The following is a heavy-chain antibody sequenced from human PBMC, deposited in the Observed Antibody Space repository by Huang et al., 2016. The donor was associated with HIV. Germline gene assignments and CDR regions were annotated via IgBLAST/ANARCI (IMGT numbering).Heavy chain of an antibody. CDR2: VRNAGMKK. CDR1: GFILSNSG. V-gene: IGHV3-33*04. Sequence: VQLIESGGGVVQPGKSLRLYCATSGFILSNSGMHWVRQAPGKGLKVGAFVRNAGMKKNDAASVRGRFTVGRDNGNNTLFLQMRSLGVDDTAVYYCARGDYYDSSGYHPGYFDYWGQGILVTVSS. CDR3: ARGDYYDSSGYHPGYFDY. D-gene: IGHD3-22*01. J-gene: IGHJ4*02.